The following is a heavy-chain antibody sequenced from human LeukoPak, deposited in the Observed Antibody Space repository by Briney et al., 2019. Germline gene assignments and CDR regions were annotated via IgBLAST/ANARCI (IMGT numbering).Heavy chain of an antibody. CDR2: INHSGST. V-gene: IGHV4-34*01. J-gene: IGHJ4*02. CDR1: GGSFSGYY. Sequence: LETLSLTCAVYGGSFSGYYWSWIRQPPGKGLEWIGEINHSGSTNYNPSLKSRVTISVDTSKNQFSLKLSSVTAADAAVYYCARSPYYYGSGFDYWGQGTLVTVSS. CDR3: ARSPYYYGSGFDY. D-gene: IGHD3-10*01.